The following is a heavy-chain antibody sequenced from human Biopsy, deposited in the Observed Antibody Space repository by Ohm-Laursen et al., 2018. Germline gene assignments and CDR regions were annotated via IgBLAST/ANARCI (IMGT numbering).Heavy chain of an antibody. CDR1: GKTFSDYY. J-gene: IGHJ4*02. V-gene: IGHV4-34*08. Sequence: TLSLTCAVYGKTFSDYYWSWIRQPPGKGLEWIGQINQSGRTNYNPYLKSRVNISADKSNNQFSLKLTSVTSADTAVYFCGNEIHGRDYWGLGALVTVSS. D-gene: IGHD2-15*01. CDR3: GNEIHGRDY. CDR2: INQSGRT.